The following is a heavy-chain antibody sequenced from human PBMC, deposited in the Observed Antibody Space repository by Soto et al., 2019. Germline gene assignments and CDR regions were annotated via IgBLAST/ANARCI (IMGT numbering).Heavy chain of an antibody. Sequence: LSLTCTVSGGSISSGDYYWSWIRQPPGKGLEWIGYIYYSGSTYYNPSLKSRVTISVDTSKNQFSLKLSSVTAADTAVYYCARDHYYDSSGYYYGGMDVWGQGTTVTVSS. CDR1: GGSISSGDYY. CDR2: IYYSGST. CDR3: ARDHYYDSSGYYYGGMDV. J-gene: IGHJ6*02. V-gene: IGHV4-30-4*01. D-gene: IGHD3-22*01.